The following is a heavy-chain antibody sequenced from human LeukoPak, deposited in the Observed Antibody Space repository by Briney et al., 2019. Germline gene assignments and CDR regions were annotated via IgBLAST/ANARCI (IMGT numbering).Heavy chain of an antibody. CDR1: GFTFNNYA. CDR3: ARSARYSNDF. J-gene: IGHJ4*02. Sequence: GGSLRLSCAASGFTFNNYAMVWVRQAPGKGLEWVSTLSGSSSDTYYADSVKGRFTISRDNAKNSLYLQMNSLRAEDTAVYYCARSARYSNDFWGQGTLVTVSS. V-gene: IGHV3-21*01. CDR2: LSGSSSDT. D-gene: IGHD5-12*01.